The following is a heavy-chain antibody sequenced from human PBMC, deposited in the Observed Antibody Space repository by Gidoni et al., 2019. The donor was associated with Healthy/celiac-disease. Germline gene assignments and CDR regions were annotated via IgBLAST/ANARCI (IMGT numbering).Heavy chain of an antibody. J-gene: IGHJ4*02. D-gene: IGHD3-22*01. Sequence: QVQLQQWGAGLLKPSETLSLTGAVYGGSFSGYYWSWIRQPPGKGLEWIGDINHSGSTNYNPSLKSLVTISVDTSKNQFSLQLSSVTAADTAVYFCASGFTYYYDSSGYPFDYWGQGTLVTVSS. CDR2: INHSGST. V-gene: IGHV4-34*01. CDR3: ASGFTYYYDSSGYPFDY. CDR1: GGSFSGYY.